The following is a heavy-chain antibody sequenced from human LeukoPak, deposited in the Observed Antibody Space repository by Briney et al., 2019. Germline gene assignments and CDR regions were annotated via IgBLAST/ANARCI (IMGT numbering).Heavy chain of an antibody. J-gene: IGHJ4*02. D-gene: IGHD3-3*01. CDR1: GYTFTSYG. CDR3: ARVGTEILEWLSDDY. CDR2: ISAYNGNT. V-gene: IGHV1-18*01. Sequence: ASVKVSCKTSGYTFTSYGISWVRQAPGQGLEWMGWISAYNGNTNYAQKLQGRVTMTTDTSTSTAYMELRSLRSDDTAVYYCARVGTEILEWLSDDYWGQGTLVTVSS.